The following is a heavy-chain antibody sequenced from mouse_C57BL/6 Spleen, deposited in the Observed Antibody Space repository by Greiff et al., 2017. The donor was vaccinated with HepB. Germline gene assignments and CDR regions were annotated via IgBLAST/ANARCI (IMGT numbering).Heavy chain of an antibody. CDR2: IDPENGDT. CDR1: GFNIKDDY. D-gene: IGHD4-1*01. Sequence: EVQLQQSGAELVRPGASVKLSCTASGFNIKDDYMHWVKQRPEQGLEWIGWIDPENGDTEYASKFQGKATITADTSSNTAYLQLSSLTSEDTAVYYCTTPLTGSFDYWGQGTTLTVSS. CDR3: TTPLTGSFDY. V-gene: IGHV14-4*01. J-gene: IGHJ2*01.